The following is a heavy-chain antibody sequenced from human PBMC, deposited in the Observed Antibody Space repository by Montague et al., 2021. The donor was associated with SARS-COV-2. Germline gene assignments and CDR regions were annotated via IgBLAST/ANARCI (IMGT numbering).Heavy chain of an antibody. V-gene: IGHV4-59*12. CDR3: AREHPDGGPRGAFDI. J-gene: IGHJ3*02. Sequence: SETLSLTCSVSGGSITGYYWSWIRRPPGKGLEWIAYIYDGGAVNYNPSLGSRVTISTDTSKNQLSLKVNSVTAADTAVYYCAREHPDGGPRGAFDIWGQGTMVTVSS. CDR2: IYDGGAV. CDR1: GGSITGYY. D-gene: IGHD4-23*01.